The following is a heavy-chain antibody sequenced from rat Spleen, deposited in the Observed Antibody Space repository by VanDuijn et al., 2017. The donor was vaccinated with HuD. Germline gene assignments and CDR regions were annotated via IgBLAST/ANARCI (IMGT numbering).Heavy chain of an antibody. CDR3: ARAGGSSDY. V-gene: IGHV2-41*01. Sequence: QVQLKESGPGLVQPSQTLSLTCTVAGFSLTSYNVHWVRQPPGKGLEWMGVIWNTGGTRYNSALKSRLSISKDTSKSQVFLKMNSLQTEDTATYYGARAGGSSDYWGQGVMVTVSS. CDR2: IWNTGGT. CDR1: GFSLTSYN. J-gene: IGHJ2*01. D-gene: IGHD4-3*01.